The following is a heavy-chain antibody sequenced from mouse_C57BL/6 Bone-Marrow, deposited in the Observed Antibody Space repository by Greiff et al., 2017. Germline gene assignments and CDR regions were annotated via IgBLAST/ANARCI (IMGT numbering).Heavy chain of an antibody. CDR2: IYPRSGNT. J-gene: IGHJ1*03. D-gene: IGHD2-2*01. V-gene: IGHV1-81*01. CDR1: GYTFTSYG. Sequence: VQLQQSGAELARPGASVKLSCKASGYTFTSYGISWVKQRTGQGLEWIGEIYPRSGNTYYNEKFKGKATLTADKSSRTAYMELRSLTSEDSAVYFCARGGWLRREGWYFDVWGTGTTVSVSA. CDR3: ARGGWLRREGWYFDV.